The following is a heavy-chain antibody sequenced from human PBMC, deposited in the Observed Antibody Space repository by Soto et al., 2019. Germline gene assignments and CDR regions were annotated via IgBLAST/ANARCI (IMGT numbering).Heavy chain of an antibody. CDR3: ARHWRGAAYYYDSNGYYWRWFDP. Sequence: PSETLSLTCTVSGGSISSSSYYWGWIRQPPGKGLEWIGSIYYSGSTYYNPSLKSRVTISVDTSKNQFSLKLSSVTAADTAVYYCARHWRGAAYYYDSNGYYWRWFDPWGQGTLVTVSS. V-gene: IGHV4-39*01. D-gene: IGHD3-22*01. CDR1: GGSISSSSYY. CDR2: IYYSGST. J-gene: IGHJ5*02.